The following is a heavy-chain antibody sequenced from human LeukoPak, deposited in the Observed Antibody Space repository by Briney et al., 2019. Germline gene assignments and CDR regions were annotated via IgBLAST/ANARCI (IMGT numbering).Heavy chain of an antibody. D-gene: IGHD3-16*01. Sequence: ASVKVSCKASGYTFTSYDINWVRQATGQGLEWMGWMNPNSGNTGYAQKFQGRVTITADKSTSTAYMELSSLRSEDTAVYYCARVQDWGQDYWGQGTLVTVSS. J-gene: IGHJ4*02. CDR3: ARVQDWGQDY. CDR2: MNPNSGNT. CDR1: GYTFTSYD. V-gene: IGHV1-8*01.